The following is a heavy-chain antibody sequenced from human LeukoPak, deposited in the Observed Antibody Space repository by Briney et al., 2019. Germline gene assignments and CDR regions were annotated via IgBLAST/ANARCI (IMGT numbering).Heavy chain of an antibody. CDR2: MCLTRRT. Sequence: SESLSLTCTVSGGSISSYYWSWIRQPPGKGLEWIGYMCLTRRTKYNPSLKSRVTISVDTSKNQLSLRLSSVTAADTAVYYCANTHLAAPPFDYWGQGTLVTVSP. CDR1: GGSISSYY. CDR3: ANTHLAAPPFDY. J-gene: IGHJ4*02. V-gene: IGHV4-59*08. D-gene: IGHD6-6*01.